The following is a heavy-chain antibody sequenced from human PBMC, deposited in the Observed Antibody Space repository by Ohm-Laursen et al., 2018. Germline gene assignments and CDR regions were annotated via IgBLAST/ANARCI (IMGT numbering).Heavy chain of an antibody. CDR3: ARVFRVGPAGPFGGWFDP. Sequence: SSVKVSCKASGGTFSSYAISWVRQAPGQGLEWMGGIIPIFGTANYAQKFQGRVTITADKSTSTAYMELSSLRSEDTAVYYCARVFRVGPAGPFGGWFDPWGQGTLVTVSS. D-gene: IGHD6-13*01. CDR1: GGTFSSYA. J-gene: IGHJ5*02. V-gene: IGHV1-69*06. CDR2: IIPIFGTA.